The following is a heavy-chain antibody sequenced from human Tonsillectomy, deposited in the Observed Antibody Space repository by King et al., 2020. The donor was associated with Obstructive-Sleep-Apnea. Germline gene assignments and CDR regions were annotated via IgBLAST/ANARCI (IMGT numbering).Heavy chain of an antibody. V-gene: IGHV4-34*01. D-gene: IGHD2-21*01. CDR2: INHSGST. CDR3: ARDLGRWPLHY. J-gene: IGHJ4*02. Sequence: VQLQQWGAGLLKPSETLSLTCAVYGGSFSGYYWSWIRQPPGKGLEWIGEINHSGSTNYNPSLKSRVTISVDTSKNQFSLKLSSVTAADTAVYYCARDLGRWPLHYWGQGTLVTVSS. CDR1: GGSFSGYY.